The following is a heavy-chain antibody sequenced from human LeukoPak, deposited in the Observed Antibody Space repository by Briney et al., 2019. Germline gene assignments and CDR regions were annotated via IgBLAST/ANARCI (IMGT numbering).Heavy chain of an antibody. D-gene: IGHD3-3*01. Sequence: PGGSLRLSCAASGFAVSSNYMTWVRQAPGKGLEWVSVLYSGGSTYYADSVKGRFTISRDNSENTVYLQMNSLRAEDTAVYYCAKDMEYGSDNYWGQGTLVTASS. CDR3: AKDMEYGSDNY. CDR2: LYSGGST. V-gene: IGHV3-53*01. CDR1: GFAVSSNY. J-gene: IGHJ4*02.